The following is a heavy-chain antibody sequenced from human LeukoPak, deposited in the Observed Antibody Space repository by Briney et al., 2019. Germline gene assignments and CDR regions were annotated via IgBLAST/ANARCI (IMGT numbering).Heavy chain of an antibody. CDR3: ARHRGDGYNWWSGDAFDI. J-gene: IGHJ3*02. CDR1: GYSFTSYW. D-gene: IGHD5-12*01. V-gene: IGHV5-51*01. CDR2: IYPGDSDT. Sequence: GESLKISCKGSGYSFTSYWIGWVRQLPGKGLEWMGIIYPGDSDTRYSPPFQGQVTISADKSISTAYLQWSSLKASDTAMYYCARHRGDGYNWWSGDAFDIWGQGTMVTVSS.